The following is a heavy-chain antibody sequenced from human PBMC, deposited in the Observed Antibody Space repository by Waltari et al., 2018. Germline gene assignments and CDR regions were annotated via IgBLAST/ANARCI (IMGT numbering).Heavy chain of an antibody. V-gene: IGHV3-15*01. CDR2: IKSKTDGGTT. D-gene: IGHD1-26*01. CDR3: TTDPSGSYSFLDY. Sequence: EVQLVESGGGLVKPGGSLRLSCAASGFTFSNAWMSWVRQAPGKGLEWVGRIKSKTDGGTTDYAAPVKGRFTISRDDSKNTLYLQMNSLKTEDTAVYYCTTDPSGSYSFLDYWGQGTLVTVSS. J-gene: IGHJ4*02. CDR1: GFTFSNAW.